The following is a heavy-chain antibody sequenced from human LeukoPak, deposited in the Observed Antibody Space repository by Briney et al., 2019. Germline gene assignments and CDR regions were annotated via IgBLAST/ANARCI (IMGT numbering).Heavy chain of an antibody. CDR2: IYHSGST. D-gene: IGHD1-26*01. J-gene: IGHJ4*02. V-gene: IGHV4-59*12. CDR1: GGSINNYY. Sequence: PSETLSLTCTVSGGSINNYYWSWIRQPPGKGLEWIGYIYHSGSTYYNPSLKSRVTISVDRSKNQFSLKLSSVTAADTAVYYCARGGGGGSYPGLFDYWGQGTLVTVSS. CDR3: ARGGGGGSYPGLFDY.